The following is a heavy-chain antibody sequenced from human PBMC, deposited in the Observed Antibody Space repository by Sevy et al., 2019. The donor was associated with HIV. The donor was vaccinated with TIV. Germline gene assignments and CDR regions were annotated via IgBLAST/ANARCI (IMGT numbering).Heavy chain of an antibody. V-gene: IGHV1-24*01. CDR2: LDPEDGET. CDR3: AADRGEDYCSGNSCQRHYYYGLDV. Sequence: ASVKVSCKVSGYRLIEVSMHWVRQAPGKGLEWMGHLDPEDGETIYAQNFQGRVTMTEDTSTDTAYMEVSSLRSEDMAVYYWAADRGEDYCSGNSCQRHYYYGLDVWGQGTTVTVSS. D-gene: IGHD2-15*01. J-gene: IGHJ6*02. CDR1: GYRLIEVS.